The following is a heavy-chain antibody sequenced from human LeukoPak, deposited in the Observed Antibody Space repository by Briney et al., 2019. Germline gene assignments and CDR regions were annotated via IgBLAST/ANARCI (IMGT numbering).Heavy chain of an antibody. D-gene: IGHD6-19*01. Sequence: ASVKVSCKASGYTFTSYGISWVRQAPGQGLEWMGWISAYNGNTNYAQKLQGRVTMTTDTSTSTAYMELRSLRSDDTAVYYCAGDIYSGWYFDYWGQGTLVTVSS. CDR2: ISAYNGNT. CDR3: AGDIYSGWYFDY. CDR1: GYTFTSYG. V-gene: IGHV1-18*01. J-gene: IGHJ4*02.